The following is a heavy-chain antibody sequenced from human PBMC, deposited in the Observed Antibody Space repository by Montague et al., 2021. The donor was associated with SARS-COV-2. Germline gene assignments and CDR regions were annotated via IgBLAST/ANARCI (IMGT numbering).Heavy chain of an antibody. CDR1: GGSISSYY. CDR3: AGGSCAPDAFDF. CDR2: IYYSGST. V-gene: IGHV4-59*01. J-gene: IGHJ3*01. D-gene: IGHD2-15*01. Sequence: SETLSLTCTVSGGSISSYYWSWILQPPGKGLEWIGYIYYSGSTNYNPSLKSRVTISLDTSKNQFSRKLNSVTAAATAVYYCAGGSCAPDAFDFWGQGTMVTVSS.